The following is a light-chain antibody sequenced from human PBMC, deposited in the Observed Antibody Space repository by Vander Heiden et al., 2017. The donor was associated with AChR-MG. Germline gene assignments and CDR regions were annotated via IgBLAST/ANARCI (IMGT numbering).Light chain of an antibody. V-gene: IGKV3-20*01. CDR1: QSVPSSY. CDR2: GAS. CDR3: QQARISPWT. J-gene: IGKJ1*01. Sequence: EGVLTQSPGTLSLSPGERATLSCRASQSVPSSYLARYQQRPGQAPRLLIYGASTRATGIPDRFSGSGSGTDFTLTINRLEPEDFAVYYCQQARISPWTFGQRTKVHIK.